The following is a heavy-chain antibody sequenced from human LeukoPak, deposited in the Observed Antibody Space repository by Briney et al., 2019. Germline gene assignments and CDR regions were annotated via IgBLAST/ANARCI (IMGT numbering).Heavy chain of an antibody. D-gene: IGHD4/OR15-4a*01. CDR3: AKSDVEDYRYYFEY. V-gene: IGHV1-8*01. CDR1: GYTFTSYD. CDR2: MNPNSGNT. J-gene: IGHJ4*02. Sequence: AASVTVSCKASGYTFTSYDINWVRQAPGQGLEWMGWMNPNSGNTGYAQKFQGRVTMTRNTSKSTAYMELSSLRFEDTAVYYCAKSDVEDYRYYFEYWGEGTLVTVSS.